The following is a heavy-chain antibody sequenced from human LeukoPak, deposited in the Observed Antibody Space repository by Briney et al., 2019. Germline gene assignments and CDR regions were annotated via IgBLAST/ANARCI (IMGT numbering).Heavy chain of an antibody. CDR2: ISSSSAII. CDR3: AREPDTAMDY. V-gene: IGHV3-48*01. CDR1: GFIFSDYT. J-gene: IGHJ4*02. D-gene: IGHD5-18*01. Sequence: PGGSLRLSCAASGFIFSDYTMNWVRQAPGKGLEWVSSISSSSAIITYADSVKGRFTISRDNAKKSLYLQMNSLRAEDTAVYYCAREPDTAMDYWGQGTLVTVSS.